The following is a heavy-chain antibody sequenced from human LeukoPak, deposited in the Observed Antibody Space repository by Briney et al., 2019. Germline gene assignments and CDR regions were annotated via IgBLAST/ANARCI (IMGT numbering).Heavy chain of an antibody. CDR3: ARDRGGYRPYYFDY. CDR2: INPGGGST. CDR1: GYTFTSYY. J-gene: IGHJ4*02. V-gene: IGHV1-46*01. Sequence: ASVKVSCKASGYTFTSYYMHWVRQAPGQGFEWMGIINPGGGSTSYVQKFQGRVTMTRDTSTSTVYMELSSLRSEDTAVYYCARDRGGYRPYYFDYWGQGTLVTVSS. D-gene: IGHD1-26*01.